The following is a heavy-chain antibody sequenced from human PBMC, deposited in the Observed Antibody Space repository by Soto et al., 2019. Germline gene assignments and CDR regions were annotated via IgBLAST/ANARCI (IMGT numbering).Heavy chain of an antibody. CDR1: GFTFSRYA. V-gene: IGHV3-30-3*01. J-gene: IGHJ6*02. CDR2: ISYDGSNK. CDR3: ASTMDV. Sequence: QVQLVESGGGVVQPGRSLRLSCAASGFTFSRYAMNWVRQAPGKGLEWVAVISYDGSNKYYADSVKGRFTISRDNSKNTLYLQMNSLRDEDTAVYYCASTMDVWGQGTTVTVSS.